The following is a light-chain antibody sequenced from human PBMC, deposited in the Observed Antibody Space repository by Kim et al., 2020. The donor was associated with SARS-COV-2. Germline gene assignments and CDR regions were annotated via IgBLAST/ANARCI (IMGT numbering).Light chain of an antibody. CDR3: QAWDSSTVV. CDR1: KLGDKN. V-gene: IGLV3-1*01. Sequence: VSQGQTATISGSGDKLGDKNACWYQQKPGQSRVVVIDRDTKRCSGIPERFSGAKSGNTATLTRRGSQALDEADYYCQAWDSSTVVFGGGTQLTVL. CDR2: RDT. J-gene: IGLJ2*01.